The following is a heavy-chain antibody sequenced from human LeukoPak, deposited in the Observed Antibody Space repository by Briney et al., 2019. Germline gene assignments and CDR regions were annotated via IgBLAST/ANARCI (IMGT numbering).Heavy chain of an antibody. V-gene: IGHV4-61*08. J-gene: IGHJ4*02. CDR1: GGAFSSGDYY. D-gene: IGHD3-22*01. Sequence: THPLSLPRTVSGGAFSSGDYYGSCRRQTPGKALEWIGYIYYSGSTHYDPSLKSRVTISVDTSKNPFCLKLSSVTAADTAVYYCASDFDSSGYPPHFDYWGQGTLVTVSS. CDR3: ASDFDSSGYPPHFDY. CDR2: IYYSGST.